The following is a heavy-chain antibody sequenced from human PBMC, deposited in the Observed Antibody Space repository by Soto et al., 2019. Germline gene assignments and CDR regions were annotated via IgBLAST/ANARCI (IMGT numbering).Heavy chain of an antibody. CDR3: ARGTALQIAVAGSGWFDP. CDR1: GGTFSSYT. CDR2: IIPILGIA. D-gene: IGHD6-19*01. V-gene: IGHV1-69*02. Sequence: GASVKVSCKASGGTFSSYTISWVRQAPRQGLEWMGRIIPILGIANYAQKFQGRVTITADKSTSTAYMELRRLRPDDTALYYCARGTALQIAVAGSGWFDPWGQGTLVTVSS. J-gene: IGHJ5*02.